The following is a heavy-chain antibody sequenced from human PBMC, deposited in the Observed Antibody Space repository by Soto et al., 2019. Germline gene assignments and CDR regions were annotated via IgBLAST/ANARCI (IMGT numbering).Heavy chain of an antibody. Sequence: GGSLRLSCAASGFTFSSYAMSWVRQAPGKGLEWVSAISGSGGSTYYADSVKGRFTISRDNSKNTLYLQMNSLRAEDTAVYYCATDREVVPYYYDSSGTLGPFDIWGQGTMVTVSS. CDR3: ATDREVVPYYYDSSGTLGPFDI. J-gene: IGHJ3*02. V-gene: IGHV3-23*01. CDR2: ISGSGGST. CDR1: GFTFSSYA. D-gene: IGHD3-22*01.